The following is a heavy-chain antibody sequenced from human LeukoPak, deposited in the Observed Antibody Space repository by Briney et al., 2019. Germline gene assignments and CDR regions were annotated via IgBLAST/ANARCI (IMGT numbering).Heavy chain of an antibody. V-gene: IGHV1-2*02. CDR2: INPNSGGT. D-gene: IGHD6-13*01. CDR1: GYTFTGYY. J-gene: IGHJ4*02. CDR3: AIPASIAAAGTCNY. Sequence: ASVKVSCKASGYTFTGYYMHWVRQAPGQGLEWMGWINPNSGGTNYAQKLQGRVTMTTDTSTSTAYMELRSLRSDDTAVYYCAIPASIAAAGTCNYWGQGTLVTVSS.